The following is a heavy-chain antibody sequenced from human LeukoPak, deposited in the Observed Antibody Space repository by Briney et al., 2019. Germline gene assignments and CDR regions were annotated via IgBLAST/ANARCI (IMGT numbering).Heavy chain of an antibody. D-gene: IGHD3-10*01. V-gene: IGHV1-18*01. CDR3: ARHYYGSGTYYPFDS. J-gene: IGHJ4*02. Sequence: GASVKVSCKASGYSFPSYGISWVRQAPGQGLEWMGWISPYNGNTNYAQKLQGRLTLTTDTSTNTAYMELKSLGFDDSAVYFCARHYYGSGTYYPFDSWGPGTLVTVSS. CDR2: ISPYNGNT. CDR1: GYSFPSYG.